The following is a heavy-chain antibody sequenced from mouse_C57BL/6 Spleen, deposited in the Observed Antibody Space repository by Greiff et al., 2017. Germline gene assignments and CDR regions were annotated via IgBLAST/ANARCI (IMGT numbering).Heavy chain of an antibody. CDR1: GFNIKDDY. CDR3: TGNGY. V-gene: IGHV14-4*01. J-gene: IGHJ2*02. Sequence: VQLQQSGAELVRPGASVKLSCTASGFNIKDDYMHWVKQRPEQGLEWIGWIDPENGDTEYAPKFQGKATITAVTSSNSASLQLSSLTSEDTAVYYYTGNGYWGQGTSLTVSS. CDR2: IDPENGDT.